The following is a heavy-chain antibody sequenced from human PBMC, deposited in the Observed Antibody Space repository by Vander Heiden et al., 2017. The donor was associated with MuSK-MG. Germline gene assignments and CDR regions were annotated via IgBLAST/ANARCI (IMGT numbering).Heavy chain of an antibody. J-gene: IGHJ6*03. CDR1: GFTFSSYE. Sequence: EVQLVESGGGLVQPGGSLRLSCAASGFTFSSYEMNWVRQAPGKGLEWVSYISSSGSTIYYADSVKGRFTISRDNAKNSLYLQMNSLRAEDTAVYYCARLPTQYSSSWYSRPARHDYYCYMDVWGKGTTVTVSS. CDR2: ISSSGSTI. V-gene: IGHV3-48*03. D-gene: IGHD6-13*01. CDR3: ARLPTQYSSSWYSRPARHDYYCYMDV.